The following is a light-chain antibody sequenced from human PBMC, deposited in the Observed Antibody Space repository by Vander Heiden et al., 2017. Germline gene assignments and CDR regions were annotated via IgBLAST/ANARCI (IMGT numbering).Light chain of an antibody. Sequence: QSVLTQPPSASGTPGQRVTISCSGSSSNSGSNYVYWYQQLPGTAPKLLIHRNDQRPSGVPDRFSGSKSGTSASLAISGLRSEDEADYHCAAWDDSLSGPVFGGGTNLAVL. CDR2: RND. V-gene: IGLV1-47*01. J-gene: IGLJ3*02. CDR1: SSNSGSNY. CDR3: AAWDDSLSGPV.